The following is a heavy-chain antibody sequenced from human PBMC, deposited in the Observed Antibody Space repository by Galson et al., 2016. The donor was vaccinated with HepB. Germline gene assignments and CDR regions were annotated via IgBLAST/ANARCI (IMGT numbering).Heavy chain of an antibody. D-gene: IGHD1-26*01. Sequence: CAISGDSVSGNSATWNWIRQSPSRGLEWLGRTYYRSKWYVDYAESMKSRIMINPDTSKNQISLKMNSVTPEDSAVYYCARGVGRRIEVGGPSYYYYGLDVWGEGTTGTVSS. V-gene: IGHV6-1*01. CDR3: ARGVGRRIEVGGPSYYYYGLDV. CDR1: GDSVSGNSAT. J-gene: IGHJ6*04. CDR2: TYYRSKWYV.